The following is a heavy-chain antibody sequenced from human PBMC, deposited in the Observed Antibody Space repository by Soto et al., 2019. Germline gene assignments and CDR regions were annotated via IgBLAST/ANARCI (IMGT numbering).Heavy chain of an antibody. J-gene: IGHJ6*02. Sequence: QVQLVESGGGVVQPGRSLRLSCAASGFTFSSYGMHWVRQAPGKGLGWVAVIWYDGSNKYYADSVKGRFTISRDNSKNTLYLQMNSLRAEDTAVYYCARGGDYYYGMDVWGQGTTVTVSS. CDR3: ARGGDYYYGMDV. V-gene: IGHV3-33*01. CDR1: GFTFSSYG. CDR2: IWYDGSNK.